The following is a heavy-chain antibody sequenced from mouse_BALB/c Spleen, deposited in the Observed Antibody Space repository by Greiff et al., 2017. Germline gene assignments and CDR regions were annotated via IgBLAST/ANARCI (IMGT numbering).Heavy chain of an antibody. D-gene: IGHD1-1*01. J-gene: IGHJ3*01. CDR1: GYSITSGYY. Sequence: EVKVEESGPGLVKPSQSLSLTCSVTGYSITSGYYWNWIRQFPGNKLEWMGYISYDGSNNYNPSLKNRISITRDTSKNQFFLKLNSVTTEDTATYYCARGYYGSRGFAYWGQGTLVTVSA. V-gene: IGHV3-6*02. CDR2: ISYDGSN. CDR3: ARGYYGSRGFAY.